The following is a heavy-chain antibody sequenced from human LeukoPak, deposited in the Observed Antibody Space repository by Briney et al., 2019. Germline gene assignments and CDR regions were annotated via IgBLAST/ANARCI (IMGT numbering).Heavy chain of an antibody. V-gene: IGHV3-23*01. Sequence: GGSLRLSCAASGFTFSSYAMSWVRQAPGKGLEWVSAISGSGGSTYYADSVKGRFTISRDNSKNTLYLQMNSLRAEDTAVYYCATLTPYSYYYDGSGYYVDYWGQGTLVTVSS. CDR3: ATLTPYSYYYDGSGYYVDY. CDR1: GFTFSSYA. D-gene: IGHD3-22*01. CDR2: ISGSGGST. J-gene: IGHJ4*02.